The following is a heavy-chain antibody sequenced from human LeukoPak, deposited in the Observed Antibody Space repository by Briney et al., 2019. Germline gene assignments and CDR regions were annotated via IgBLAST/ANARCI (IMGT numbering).Heavy chain of an antibody. J-gene: IGHJ4*02. CDR2: LNWNSGGI. V-gene: IGHV3-9*01. CDR3: AKEVDCPSDCLFFHS. CDR1: GFTFDDYA. Sequence: PGGSLRLSCAASGFTFDDYAMHWVRQAPGKGLEWVSGLNWNSGGIVYADSVKGRFTISRDNAKGSLYLQMNNLRTEDTALYYCAKEVDCPSDCLFFHSWGQGTLVTVSS. D-gene: IGHD2-21*02.